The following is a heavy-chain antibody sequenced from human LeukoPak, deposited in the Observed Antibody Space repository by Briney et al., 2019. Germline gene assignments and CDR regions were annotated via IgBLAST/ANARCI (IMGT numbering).Heavy chain of an antibody. Sequence: GGSLRLSCAASGFTFSSFGMHWVRQAPGKGLEWVAVIWYDGANKCYADSVKGRFTISRDNSKNTLYLQMNSLRAEDTAVYYCAKDMYSSSWYYFDYWGQGTLVTVSS. CDR2: IWYDGANK. CDR3: AKDMYSSSWYYFDY. V-gene: IGHV3-33*06. D-gene: IGHD6-13*01. J-gene: IGHJ4*02. CDR1: GFTFSSFG.